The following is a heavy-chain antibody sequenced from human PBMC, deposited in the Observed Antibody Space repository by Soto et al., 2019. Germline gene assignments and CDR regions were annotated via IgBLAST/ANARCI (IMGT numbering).Heavy chain of an antibody. D-gene: IGHD3-3*01. CDR2: IYPGDPDT. Sequence: GESLKISCKGSGYSFTTHWIGWVRQMPGKGLEWMGIIYPGDPDTRYSPSFQGQVTISADKSISTAYLQWSSLKASDTAMYYCARLPIFGSDDAFDGWGQGTMVTVAS. J-gene: IGHJ3*01. V-gene: IGHV5-51*01. CDR3: ARLPIFGSDDAFDG. CDR1: GYSFTTHW.